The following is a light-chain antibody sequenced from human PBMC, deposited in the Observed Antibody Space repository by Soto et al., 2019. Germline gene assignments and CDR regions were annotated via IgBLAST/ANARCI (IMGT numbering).Light chain of an antibody. Sequence: QSPATLSVSPGERVSLSCRASQSISTNLAWYQQKPGQAPRHLIYGASTRDTHIPDRFSGTGSETEFTLSVSSLQSEGFAIYYCQQYCDWPLVTFGGGTKVDIK. CDR3: QQYCDWPLVT. J-gene: IGKJ4*01. CDR1: QSISTN. CDR2: GAS. V-gene: IGKV3-15*01.